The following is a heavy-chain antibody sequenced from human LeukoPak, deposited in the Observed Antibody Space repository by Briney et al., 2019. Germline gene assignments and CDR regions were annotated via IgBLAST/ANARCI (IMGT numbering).Heavy chain of an antibody. V-gene: IGHV4-4*07. D-gene: IGHD2-2*01. CDR3: ARGKAGYCISTSCHLYYYYYMDV. CDR1: GGSISSYY. Sequence: PSETLSLTCTVSGGSISSYYWSWIRQPAGKGLEWIGRIYTSGSTNYNPSLKSRVTMSVDTSKNQFSLKLSSVTAADTAVYYCARGKAGYCISTSCHLYYYYYMDVWGKGTTVTVSS. J-gene: IGHJ6*03. CDR2: IYTSGST.